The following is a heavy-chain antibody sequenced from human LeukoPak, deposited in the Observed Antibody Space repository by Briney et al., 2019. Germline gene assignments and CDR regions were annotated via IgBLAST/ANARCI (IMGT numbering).Heavy chain of an antibody. CDR3: ARGGCSTTSCYHFDS. V-gene: IGHV1-46*01. CDR1: GYTFTSYY. CDR2: INPSAGGT. D-gene: IGHD2-2*01. Sequence: ASVKISCKASGYTFTSYYIHWVRQAPGQGLEWMGLINPSAGGTSYAQKFQDRVTMTRDMSTTTVYLGLNSLRSEDTAVYYRARGGCSTTSCYHFDSWGQRTLVTVSS. J-gene: IGHJ4*02.